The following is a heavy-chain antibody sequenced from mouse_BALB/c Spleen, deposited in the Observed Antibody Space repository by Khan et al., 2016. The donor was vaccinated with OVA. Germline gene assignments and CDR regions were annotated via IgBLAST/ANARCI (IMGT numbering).Heavy chain of an antibody. CDR2: INPSTGYT. J-gene: IGHJ2*01. V-gene: IGHV1-7*01. D-gene: IGHD1-1*01. CDR3: ARRGLRWDFDY. Sequence: QVQLQQSGAELAKPGASVKMSCNASGYTFINYWILWVKQRPGQGLEWIGYINPSTGYTEYNQNFKDKATLTADKSSSTAYMKLSSLTSKDSAVDYCARRGLRWDFDYWGQGTTLTVSS. CDR1: GYTFINYW.